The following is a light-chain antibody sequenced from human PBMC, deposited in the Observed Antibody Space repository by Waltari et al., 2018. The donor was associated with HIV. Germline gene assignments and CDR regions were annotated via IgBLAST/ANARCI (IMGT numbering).Light chain of an antibody. CDR1: QNIGKM. V-gene: IGKV1-5*01. Sequence: DIQMTQSPSTVSASVGDTVTVTCRASQNIGKMLAWYQQKPGKAPELLIYEASTLEVGVPSIFSGGGSGTEFTLTISRLQPDDFATYYCQQYNSHSRTFGQGTKVEIK. CDR3: QQYNSHSRT. CDR2: EAS. J-gene: IGKJ1*01.